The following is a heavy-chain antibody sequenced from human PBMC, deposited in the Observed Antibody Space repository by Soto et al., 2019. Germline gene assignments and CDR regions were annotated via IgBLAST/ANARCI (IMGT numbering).Heavy chain of an antibody. CDR3: ARVDMVRVGGANYGMDV. CDR2: IYYSGST. J-gene: IGHJ6*02. Sequence: QLQLQESGPGLVKPSETLSLTCTVSGGSISSSSYYWGWIRQPPGKGLEWIGSIYYSGSTYYNPSLKSRVTISVDTSKNQFSLKLSSVTAADTAVYYCARVDMVRVGGANYGMDVWGQGTTVTVSS. CDR1: GGSISSSSYY. D-gene: IGHD3-10*01. V-gene: IGHV4-39*01.